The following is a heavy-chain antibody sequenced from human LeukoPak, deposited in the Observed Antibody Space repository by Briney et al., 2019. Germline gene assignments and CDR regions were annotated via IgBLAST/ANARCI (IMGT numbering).Heavy chain of an antibody. Sequence: PSETLSLTCTVSGGSISSYYWSWIRQPAGKGLEWLGRIYTSGSTNYNPSLKSRVTMSVDTSKNQFSLMLSSVTAADTAVYYCARDLRYYDSSGYSDYFDYWGQGTLVTVSS. CDR2: IYTSGST. D-gene: IGHD3-22*01. CDR1: GGSISSYY. J-gene: IGHJ4*02. CDR3: ARDLRYYDSSGYSDYFDY. V-gene: IGHV4-4*07.